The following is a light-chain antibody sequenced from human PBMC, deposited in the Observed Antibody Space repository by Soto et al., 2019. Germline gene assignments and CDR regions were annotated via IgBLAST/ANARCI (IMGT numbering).Light chain of an antibody. CDR2: DVN. CDR1: SSDIGAYNF. J-gene: IGLJ2*01. Sequence: QSVLTQPASVSGSPGQSITISCTGTSSDIGAYNFVSWYQQHPGKAPKLMLYDVNIRPSGVSNRFSGSKPGNTASLTISGLQAEDEADSYCTSWTTSTTMIFGGGTKHTVL. CDR3: TSWTTSTTMI. V-gene: IGLV2-14*03.